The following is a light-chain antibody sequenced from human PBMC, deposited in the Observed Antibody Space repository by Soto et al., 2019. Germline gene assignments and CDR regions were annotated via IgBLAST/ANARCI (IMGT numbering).Light chain of an antibody. J-gene: IGKJ5*01. Sequence: HLTQSPSSLSASVGDRVTITCRASQGISSYFAWYQQQPGKAPKLLIYAASTLQTGVPSRFSGSGSGTDFTLPISSLQPEDFETYYCQQLGSYPITFGQGTRLEIK. CDR3: QQLGSYPIT. V-gene: IGKV1-9*01. CDR2: AAS. CDR1: QGISSY.